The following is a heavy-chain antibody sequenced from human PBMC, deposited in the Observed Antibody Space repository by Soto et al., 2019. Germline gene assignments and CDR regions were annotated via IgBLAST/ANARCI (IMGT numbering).Heavy chain of an antibody. D-gene: IGHD2-8*01. V-gene: IGHV1-2*04. Sequence: RASVKVSCKVSGYSFTDYHIHWVRQAPGQGLEWLGRINPKSGGTSTAQKFQGWVTMTTDTSISTASMELTRLTSDDTAIYYCARGDSTDCSNGVCSFFYNHDMDVWGQGTTVTVS. CDR1: GYSFTDYH. J-gene: IGHJ6*02. CDR2: INPKSGGT. CDR3: ARGDSTDCSNGVCSFFYNHDMDV.